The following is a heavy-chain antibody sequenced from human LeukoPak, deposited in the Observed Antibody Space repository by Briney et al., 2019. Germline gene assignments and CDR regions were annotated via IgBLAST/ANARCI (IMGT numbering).Heavy chain of an antibody. CDR1: GYTLTELS. J-gene: IGHJ6*02. CDR3: ATAWRNSKYYYYGMDV. V-gene: IGHV1-24*01. CDR2: FDPEDGET. Sequence: ASVKVFCKVSGYTLTELSMHWVRQAPGKGLEWMGGFDPEDGETIYAQKFQGRVTMTEDTSTDTAYMELSSLRSEDTAVCYCATAWRNSKYYYYGMDVWGQGTTVTVSS. D-gene: IGHD4-23*01.